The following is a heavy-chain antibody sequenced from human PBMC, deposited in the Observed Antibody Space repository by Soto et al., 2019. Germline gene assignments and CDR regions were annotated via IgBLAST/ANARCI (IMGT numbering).Heavy chain of an antibody. CDR1: SGSISSSSYY. CDR2: IYYSGST. Sequence: SETLCLTCTVSSGSISSSSYYWGWILLPPGKGLEWIGSIYYSGSTYYNPSLKSRVTISVDTSKNQFSLKLSSVTAADTAVYYCARSLTTVVTMDVWGQGTTVTVS. V-gene: IGHV4-39*01. J-gene: IGHJ6*02. D-gene: IGHD4-17*01. CDR3: ARSLTTVVTMDV.